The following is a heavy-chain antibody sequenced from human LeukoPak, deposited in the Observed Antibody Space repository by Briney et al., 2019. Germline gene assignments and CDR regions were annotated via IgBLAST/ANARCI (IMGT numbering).Heavy chain of an antibody. CDR1: GYSISSSSYY. D-gene: IGHD6-13*01. CDR3: ASGYSSSWHRFDY. CDR2: IYYSGST. J-gene: IGHJ4*02. V-gene: IGHV4-39*01. Sequence: KPSETLSLTCAVSGYSISSSSYYWGWIRQPPGKGLEWIGSIYYSGSTYYNPSLKSRVTISVDTSKNQFSLKLSSVTAADTAVYYCASGYSSSWHRFDYWGQGTLVTVSS.